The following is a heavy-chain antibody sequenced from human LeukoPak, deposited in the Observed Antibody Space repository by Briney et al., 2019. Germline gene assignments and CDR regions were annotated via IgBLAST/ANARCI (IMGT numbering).Heavy chain of an antibody. CDR2: IYTSGST. V-gene: IGHV4-4*07. CDR3: ARDAVGYCSSTSCSEYYYYYMDV. D-gene: IGHD2-2*01. J-gene: IGHJ6*03. CDR1: GGSISSYY. Sequence: SETLSLTCTVSGGSISSYYWSWIRQPAGKGLEWIGRIYTSGSTNYNPSLKSRVTMSVDTSKNQFSLKPSSVTAADTAVYYCARDAVGYCSSTSCSEYYYYYMDVWGKGTTVTISS.